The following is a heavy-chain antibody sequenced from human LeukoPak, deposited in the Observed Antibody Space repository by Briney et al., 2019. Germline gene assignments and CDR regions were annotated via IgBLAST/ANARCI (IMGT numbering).Heavy chain of an antibody. CDR1: GGSISSGDYL. CDR3: ARGWNYFDH. Sequence: SETLSLTCTVSGGSISSGDYLWSWLRQPPGKGLEWIGYISYSGTTYSNPSLKSRPTISEDTSKNQFSLKLSSVTASDTAVYYCARGWNYFDHWGQGTLVTVSS. V-gene: IGHV4-30-4*01. CDR2: ISYSGTT. D-gene: IGHD2-15*01. J-gene: IGHJ4*02.